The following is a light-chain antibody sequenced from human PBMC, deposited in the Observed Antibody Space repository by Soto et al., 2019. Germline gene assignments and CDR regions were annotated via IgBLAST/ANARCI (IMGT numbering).Light chain of an antibody. CDR1: SSDVASYNL. CDR3: CSYAGSSTFGVV. V-gene: IGLV2-23*03. Sequence: QSVLTQPASGSGSPGQSITISCTGTSSDVASYNLVSWYQQHPGKAPKLMIYAGSKRPSGVSNRFSGSKSGNTASLTISGLQAEDEADYYCCSYAGSSTFGVVFGGGTKLTVL. CDR2: AGS. J-gene: IGLJ2*01.